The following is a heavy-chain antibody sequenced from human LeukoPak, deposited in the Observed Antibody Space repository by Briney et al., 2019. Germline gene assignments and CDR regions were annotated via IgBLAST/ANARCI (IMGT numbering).Heavy chain of an antibody. CDR2: ISSSSSYI. CDR3: ARGYCSGGSCYFNTFDY. D-gene: IGHD2-15*01. CDR1: GFTFSRYS. V-gene: IGHV3-21*01. J-gene: IGHJ4*02. Sequence: PGGSLRLSCAASGFTFSRYSMNWVRQPPGKGLEWVSSISSSSSYIYYADSVKGRFTISRDNAKNSLYLQMNSLRAEDTAVYYCARGYCSGGSCYFNTFDYWGQGTLVTVSS.